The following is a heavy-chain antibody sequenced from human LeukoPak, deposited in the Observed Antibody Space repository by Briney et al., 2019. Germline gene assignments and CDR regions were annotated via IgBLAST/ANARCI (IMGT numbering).Heavy chain of an antibody. CDR1: GFTFSNYG. CDR3: AELGITMIGGV. CDR2: INNSGGNI. Sequence: GGSLRLSCAASGFTFSNYGMSWVRQAPGKGLEWVSSINNSGGNIYYADSVKGRFTISRDNAKNSLYLQMNSLRAEDTAVYYCAELGITMIGGVWGKGTTVTISS. D-gene: IGHD3-10*02. J-gene: IGHJ6*04. V-gene: IGHV3-21*01.